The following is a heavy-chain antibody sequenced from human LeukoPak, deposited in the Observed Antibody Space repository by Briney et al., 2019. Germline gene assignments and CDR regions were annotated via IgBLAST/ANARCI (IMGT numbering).Heavy chain of an antibody. Sequence: GASVKLSCKASGYTFTGYYMHWVRQAPGQGLEWMGWINPNSGGTNCAQKFQGRVTMTSDTSISTAYMELSRLRSDDTAVYYCARGPSVLDSSGYYNWFDPWGQGTLVTVSS. V-gene: IGHV1-2*02. CDR1: GYTFTGYY. CDR2: INPNSGGT. J-gene: IGHJ5*02. CDR3: ARGPSVLDSSGYYNWFDP. D-gene: IGHD3-22*01.